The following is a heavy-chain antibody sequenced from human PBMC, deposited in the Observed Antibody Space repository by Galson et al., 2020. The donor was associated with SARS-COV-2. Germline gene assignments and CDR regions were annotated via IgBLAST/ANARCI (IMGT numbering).Heavy chain of an antibody. D-gene: IGHD2-15*01. CDR1: GGSISNYY. CDR3: ARHAAYCTGGSCESDFDY. Sequence: SETLSLTCTVSGGSISNYYWSWIRQPPGKGLEWNAFISYSGHTNYSPSLKSRVTISVDTYKNQFSLKLSSVTAADTAVYYCARHAAYCTGGSCESDFDYWGQGTLVTVSS. CDR2: ISYSGHT. V-gene: IGHV4-59*08. J-gene: IGHJ4*02.